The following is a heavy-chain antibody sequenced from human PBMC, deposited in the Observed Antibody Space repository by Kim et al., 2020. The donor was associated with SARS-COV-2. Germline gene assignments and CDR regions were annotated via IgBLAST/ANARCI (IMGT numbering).Heavy chain of an antibody. CDR2: IKSKKDGGTT. CDR3: TTKFWGSFPDAFDI. Sequence: GGSLRLSCAASGFTFTIAWMSWVRQAPGKGLEWVGRIKSKKDGGTTEYAAPVKGRFTISRDDSRSMVYLQMNSLKTEDTAVYYCTTKFWGSFPDAFDIWGQGTVVTVSS. J-gene: IGHJ3*02. D-gene: IGHD3-16*01. V-gene: IGHV3-15*01. CDR1: GFTFTIAW.